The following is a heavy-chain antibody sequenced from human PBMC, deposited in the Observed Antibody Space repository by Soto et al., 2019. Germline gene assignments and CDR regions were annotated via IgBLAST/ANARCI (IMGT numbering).Heavy chain of an antibody. V-gene: IGHV1-3*01. Sequence: ASVKVSCKASGYTFTSYAMHWVRQAPGQRLEWMGWINAGNGNTKYSQKFQGRVTITRDTSASTAYMELSSLRSEDTAVYYCARGVRGVIFYFDYWGQGTLVTVSS. CDR1: GYTFTSYA. J-gene: IGHJ4*02. CDR2: INAGNGNT. D-gene: IGHD3-10*01. CDR3: ARGVRGVIFYFDY.